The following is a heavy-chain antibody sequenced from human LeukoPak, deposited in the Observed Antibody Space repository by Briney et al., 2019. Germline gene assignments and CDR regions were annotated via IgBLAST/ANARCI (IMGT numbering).Heavy chain of an antibody. CDR3: ARDGTYYYGSGSYYPLDY. V-gene: IGHV1-18*01. CDR2: ISGSNGNT. J-gene: IGHJ4*02. D-gene: IGHD3-10*01. Sequence: ASVKVSCKASGYTFTSYGISWVRQAPGQGLEWMGWISGSNGNTNYAQKLQGRVTMTTDTSTSTAYMELRRLRSDDTAVYYCARDGTYYYGSGSYYPLDYWGQGTLVTVSS. CDR1: GYTFTSYG.